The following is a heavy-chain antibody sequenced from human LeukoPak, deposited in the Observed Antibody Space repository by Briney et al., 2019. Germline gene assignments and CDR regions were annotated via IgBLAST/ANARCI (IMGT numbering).Heavy chain of an antibody. CDR2: INHSGST. J-gene: IGHJ4*02. Sequence: KPSETLSLTCAVYGESFGGYYWSWIRQPPGKGLEWIGEINHSGSTNYNPSLESRVTISVDTSKNQFSLKLSSVTAADAAVYYCARIEDVTRGYNHAYYFDYWGQGTLVTVSS. CDR1: GESFGGYY. V-gene: IGHV4-34*01. D-gene: IGHD5-18*01. CDR3: ARIEDVTRGYNHAYYFDY.